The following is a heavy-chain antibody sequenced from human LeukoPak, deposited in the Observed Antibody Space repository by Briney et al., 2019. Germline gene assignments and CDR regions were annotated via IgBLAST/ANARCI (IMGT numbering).Heavy chain of an antibody. V-gene: IGHV4-59*12. Sequence: PSETLSLTCTVSGGSISSYYWSWIRQPPGKGLEWIGYIYHSGSTYYNPSLKSRVTISLDRSKNQFSLKLSSVTAADTAVYYCATSWGYCTSATCYTPIDVWGKGTTVTVSS. CDR3: ATSWGYCTSATCYTPIDV. CDR2: IYHSGST. D-gene: IGHD2-2*02. J-gene: IGHJ6*04. CDR1: GGSISSYY.